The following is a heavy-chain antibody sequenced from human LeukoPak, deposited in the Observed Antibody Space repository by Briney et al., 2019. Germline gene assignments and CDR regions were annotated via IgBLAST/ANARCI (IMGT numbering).Heavy chain of an antibody. CDR1: GFTFSSYW. CDR3: AKSGARITMVRGVINYFDY. CDR2: IKQDGSEK. V-gene: IGHV3-7*03. J-gene: IGHJ4*02. Sequence: GGSLRLSCAASGFTFSSYWMSWVRQAPGKGLEWVANIKQDGSEKYYVDSVKGRFTISRDNSKNTLYLQMNSLRAEDTAVYYCAKSGARITMVRGVINYFDYWGQGTLVTVSS. D-gene: IGHD3-10*01.